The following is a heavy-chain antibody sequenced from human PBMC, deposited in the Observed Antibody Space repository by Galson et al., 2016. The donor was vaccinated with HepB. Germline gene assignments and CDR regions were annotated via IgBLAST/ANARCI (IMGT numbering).Heavy chain of an antibody. V-gene: IGHV3-64D*06. CDR3: VKSNLAAPGGFYGMDV. CDR1: GFSFSSYP. J-gene: IGHJ6*02. CDR2: ITTNVGDT. Sequence: FLRLSCGASGFSFSSYPMHWVRQALGKGRGYVSGITTNVGDTKYADSVKGRFTIFRDNSKNTLYLQMRSLRAEDTAVYYCVKSNLAAPGGFYGMDVWGQGTTVTVSS. D-gene: IGHD6-13*01.